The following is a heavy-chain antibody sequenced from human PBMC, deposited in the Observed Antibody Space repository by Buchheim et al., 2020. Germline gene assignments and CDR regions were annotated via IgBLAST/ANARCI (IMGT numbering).Heavy chain of an antibody. CDR2: IYYSGST. Sequence: QVQLQESGPGLVKPSETLSLTCTVSGGSVSSGSYYWSWIRQPPGKGLEWIGYIYYSGSTNYNPSLKSRVTITVDKSKNQFSLKLSSVTAADTAVYYCARAGYCSSTSCYLREYYYYYMDVWGKGTT. V-gene: IGHV4-61*01. CDR3: ARAGYCSSTSCYLREYYYYYMDV. CDR1: GGSVSSGSYY. D-gene: IGHD2-2*01. J-gene: IGHJ6*03.